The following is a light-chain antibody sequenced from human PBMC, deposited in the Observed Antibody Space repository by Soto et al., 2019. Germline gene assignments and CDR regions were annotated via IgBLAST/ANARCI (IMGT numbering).Light chain of an antibody. CDR2: GAS. CDR1: QSISSNQ. Sequence: EIVLTQSPGTLSVPPGERATLSCRASQSISSNQLAWYQQKPGQAPSLLIYGASSRATGIPDRFSGSGSGTDFNLTISRLEPEDSAIYYCQQYVSWTFGQGTKVEIK. CDR3: QQYVSWT. J-gene: IGKJ1*01. V-gene: IGKV3-20*01.